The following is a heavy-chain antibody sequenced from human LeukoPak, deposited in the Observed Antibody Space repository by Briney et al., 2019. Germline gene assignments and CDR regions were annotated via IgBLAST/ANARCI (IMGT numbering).Heavy chain of an antibody. Sequence: GASVKVSFKASGYTFTSYDINWVRQATGQGLEWMGWMNPNSGNTGYAQKFQGRVTMTRNTSISTAYMELSSLRSEDTAVYYCASLYSSSWYDYMDVWGKGTTVTVSS. CDR3: ASLYSSSWYDYMDV. CDR1: GYTFTSYD. V-gene: IGHV1-8*01. D-gene: IGHD6-13*01. J-gene: IGHJ6*03. CDR2: MNPNSGNT.